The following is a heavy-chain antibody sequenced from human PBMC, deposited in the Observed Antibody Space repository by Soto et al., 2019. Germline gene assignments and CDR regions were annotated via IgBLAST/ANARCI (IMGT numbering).Heavy chain of an antibody. CDR3: SGCCGGACHQNYGMDV. Sequence: EVHLVESGGGLVKPGGSLRLSCAVSGFTFSSCTMNWVRQAPGKGLEWVSSISPSTSHIYYADSVKGRFTISRDNAKNSLFLQMNRLRAEDTAVYYCSGCCGGACHQNYGMDVRGQATTVTVSS. CDR2: ISPSTSHI. V-gene: IGHV3-21*01. CDR1: GFTFSSCT. D-gene: IGHD2-21*02. J-gene: IGHJ6*02.